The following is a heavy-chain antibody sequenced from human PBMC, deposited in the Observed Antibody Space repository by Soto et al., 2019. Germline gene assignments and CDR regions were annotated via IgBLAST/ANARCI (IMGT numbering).Heavy chain of an antibody. Sequence: VQLLESGGGLIQPGGSLRLSCAASGFTFSYGIHWLRQAPGKGLEWVAYISYDSSNKFYGDSVEGRFTISRDNSKNTQLQQMNSLRAEDTAVYYCAKLVIGYCSGNTCDDYWGQGTLVAVSS. CDR1: GFTFSYG. D-gene: IGHD2-15*01. CDR3: AKLVIGYCSGNTCDDY. J-gene: IGHJ4*02. V-gene: IGHV3-30*18. CDR2: ISYDSSNK.